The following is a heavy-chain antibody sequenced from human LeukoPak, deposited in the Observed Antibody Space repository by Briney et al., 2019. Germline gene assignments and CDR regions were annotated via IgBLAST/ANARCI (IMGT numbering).Heavy chain of an antibody. CDR1: GFTFFHYA. Sequence: GGSLRLSCTASGFTFFHYAMNWVRQAPGKGLEWVASISSVSTYQHYADSVKGRFIISRDNAKDSLFLHMSSLSVEDTAVYYCARDRNDYGDPDASDFWGQGTVVTVSS. CDR2: ISSVSTYQ. V-gene: IGHV3-21*01. J-gene: IGHJ3*01. CDR3: ARDRNDYGDPDASDF. D-gene: IGHD4-17*01.